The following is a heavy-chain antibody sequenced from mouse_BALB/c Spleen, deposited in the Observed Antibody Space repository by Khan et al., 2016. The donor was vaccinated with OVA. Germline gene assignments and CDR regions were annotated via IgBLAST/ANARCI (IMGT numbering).Heavy chain of an antibody. Sequence: QIQLVQSGPELKKPAETVKISCTVSGYTFTNYGMNWVKQSPGKAIKWMGWINTYTGEPTYAADLKGRFAFSLDTSASTAYLQFNNLKNEDTATYFCARPPYFSYSLDHWGQGTSLTVSS. CDR3: ARPPYFSYSLDH. V-gene: IGHV9-3-1*01. J-gene: IGHJ4*01. D-gene: IGHD2-10*01. CDR2: INTYTGEP. CDR1: GYTFTNYG.